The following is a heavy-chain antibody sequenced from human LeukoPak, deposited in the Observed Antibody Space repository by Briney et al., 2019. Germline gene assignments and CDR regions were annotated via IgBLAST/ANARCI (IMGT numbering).Heavy chain of an antibody. CDR1: GFTFSSYA. CDR3: AKLRTIVVVPAAIWY. CDR2: ISGSGGSR. V-gene: IGHV3-23*01. J-gene: IGHJ4*02. Sequence: GGSLRLSCAASGFTFSSYAMSWVRQAPGKGLEWVSAISGSGGSRYYADSVKGRFTISRDNSKNTLYLQMNSLRAEDTAVYYCAKLRTIVVVPAAIWYWGQGTLVTVSS. D-gene: IGHD2-2*01.